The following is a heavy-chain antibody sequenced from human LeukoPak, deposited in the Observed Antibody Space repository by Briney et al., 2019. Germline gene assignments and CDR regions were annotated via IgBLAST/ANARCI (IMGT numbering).Heavy chain of an antibody. CDR1: GYTFTSYD. D-gene: IGHD1-26*01. Sequence: GASVKVSCKASGYTFTSYDINWVRQATGQGLEWMGGIIPIFGTANHAQKFQGRVTITTDESTSTAYMELSSLRSEDTAVYYCASPGRWSSRRLDYWGQGTLVTVSS. CDR2: IIPIFGTA. CDR3: ASPGRWSSRRLDY. J-gene: IGHJ4*02. V-gene: IGHV1-69*05.